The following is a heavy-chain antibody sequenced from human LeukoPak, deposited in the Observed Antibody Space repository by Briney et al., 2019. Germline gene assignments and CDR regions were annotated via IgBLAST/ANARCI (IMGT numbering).Heavy chain of an antibody. Sequence: PSETLSLTCTVSGGSISSSSYYWSWIRQPPGKGLEWIGYIYYSGSTNYNPSLKSRVTISVDTSKNQFSLKLSSVTAADTAVYYCARIQISIAARPQYYYYYYMDVWGKGTTVTVSS. CDR3: ARIQISIAARPQYYYYYYMDV. CDR2: IYYSGST. V-gene: IGHV4-61*05. D-gene: IGHD6-6*01. CDR1: GGSISSSSYY. J-gene: IGHJ6*03.